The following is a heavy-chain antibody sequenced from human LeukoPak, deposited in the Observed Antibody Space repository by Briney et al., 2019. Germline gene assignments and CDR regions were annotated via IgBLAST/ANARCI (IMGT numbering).Heavy chain of an antibody. Sequence: GESLKISCKGSGYRFTNYWIGWVRQMPGKGLEWMGIIYPGASDTSGSSDTRYSPSFQGQVTISADKSINTAYLQWSSLKASDTAMYYCARRGGSGGSCYYSRVCGMDVWGQGTTVTVSS. V-gene: IGHV5-51*01. CDR3: ARRGGSGGSCYYSRVCGMDV. D-gene: IGHD2-15*01. CDR2: IYPGASDTSGSSDT. J-gene: IGHJ6*02. CDR1: GYRFTNYW.